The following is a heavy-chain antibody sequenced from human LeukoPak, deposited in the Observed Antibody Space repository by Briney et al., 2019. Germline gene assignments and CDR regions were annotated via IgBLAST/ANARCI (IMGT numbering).Heavy chain of an antibody. CDR1: GGSISSYY. D-gene: IGHD4-17*01. V-gene: IGHV4-59*01. J-gene: IGHJ4*02. CDR3: ARGAYYGDYYFDY. Sequence: SETLSLTCTVSGGSISSYYWSWIRQPPGKGLEWIGYIYYSGSTNYNPSLKSRVTISVDTSKNQFSLKLSSVTAADTAVYYCARGAYYGDYYFDYWGQGTLVTASS. CDR2: IYYSGST.